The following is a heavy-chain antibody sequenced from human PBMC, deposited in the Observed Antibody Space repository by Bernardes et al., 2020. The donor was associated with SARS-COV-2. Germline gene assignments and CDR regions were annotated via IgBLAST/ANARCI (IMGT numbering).Heavy chain of an antibody. CDR3: ARMGLRITIFGVVSSDGMDV. V-gene: IGHV4-30-2*01. CDR2: IYHRGST. CDR1: GGSISSGGYS. J-gene: IGHJ6*02. D-gene: IGHD3-3*01. Sequence: SETLSLTCAVSGGSISSGGYSWSWIRQPPGKGLEWIGYIYHRGSTYYNPSLKSRVTISVDRSKNQFSLKLSSVTAADTAVYYCARMGLRITIFGVVSSDGMDVWGQGTTVTVSS.